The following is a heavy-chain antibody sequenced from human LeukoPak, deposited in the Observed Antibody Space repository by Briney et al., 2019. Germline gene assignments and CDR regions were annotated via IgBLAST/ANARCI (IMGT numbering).Heavy chain of an antibody. CDR1: GFALNTYS. V-gene: IGHV3-21*01. Sequence: PGGSLRLSSAASGFALNTYSMNWVGKPQGKGLKWFASISILSRDIYYAHSLKGRLPIPRDNAKNPLHLQMNSLRAEDTAVYYCARDDRDISSFRFDYWGHGILVTVSS. D-gene: IGHD6-6*01. CDR3: ARDDRDISSFRFDY. CDR2: ISILSRDI. J-gene: IGHJ4*01.